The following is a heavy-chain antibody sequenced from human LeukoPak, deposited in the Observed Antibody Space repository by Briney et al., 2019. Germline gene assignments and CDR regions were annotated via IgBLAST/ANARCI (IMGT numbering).Heavy chain of an antibody. Sequence: PGGSLRLSCAASGFTFSSYSMNWVRQAPGKGLEWVSYISSSSSTIYYADSVKGRFTISRDNAKNSLYLQMNSLRDEDTAVYYCARDLPRPFYGSGSYPFDYWGQGTLVTVSS. J-gene: IGHJ4*02. CDR3: ARDLPRPFYGSGSYPFDY. CDR1: GFTFSSYS. V-gene: IGHV3-48*02. CDR2: ISSSSSTI. D-gene: IGHD3-10*01.